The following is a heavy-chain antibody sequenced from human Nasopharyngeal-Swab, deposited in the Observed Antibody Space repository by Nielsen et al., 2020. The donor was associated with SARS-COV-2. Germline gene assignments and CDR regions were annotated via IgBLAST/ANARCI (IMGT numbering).Heavy chain of an antibody. D-gene: IGHD6-13*01. CDR3: TTVVAIAAGRDY. J-gene: IGHJ4*02. CDR2: IKSKTDGGTT. V-gene: IGHV3-15*01. Sequence: GESLKISCAASGFTFGNAWMSWVRQAPGKGLEWVGRIKSKTDGGTTDYAAPVKGRFTISRDDSKNTLYLQMNSLKTEDTAVYYCTTVVAIAAGRDYWGQGTLVTVSS. CDR1: GFTFGNAW.